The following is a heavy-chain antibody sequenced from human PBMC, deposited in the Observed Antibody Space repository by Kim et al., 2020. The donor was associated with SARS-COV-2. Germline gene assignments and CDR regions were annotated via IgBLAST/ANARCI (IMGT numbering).Heavy chain of an antibody. Sequence: SETLSLTCAVYGGSFSGYYWSWIRQPPGKGLEWIGEINHSGSTNYNPSLKSRVTISVDTSKNQFSLKLSSVTAADTAVYYCARARGSRRLNWFDPWGQGTLVTVSS. J-gene: IGHJ5*02. V-gene: IGHV4-34*01. CDR1: GGSFSGYY. D-gene: IGHD6-13*01. CDR3: ARARGSRRLNWFDP. CDR2: INHSGST.